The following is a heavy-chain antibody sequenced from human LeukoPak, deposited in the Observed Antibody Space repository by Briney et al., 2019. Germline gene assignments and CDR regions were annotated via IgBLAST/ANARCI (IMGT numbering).Heavy chain of an antibody. CDR1: EFTLSGHW. CDR3: ARGASGKGAFDI. D-gene: IGHD3-10*01. J-gene: IGHJ3*02. CDR2: VSSDGRTT. V-gene: IGHV3-74*01. Sequence: GGSLRLSCAASEFTLSGHWMHWVRQAPGKGLVWVSRVSSDGRTTNYADSVKGRFTISRDNAKNTQCLQTNSLRAEDTAVYYCARGASGKGAFDIWGQGTLVTVSS.